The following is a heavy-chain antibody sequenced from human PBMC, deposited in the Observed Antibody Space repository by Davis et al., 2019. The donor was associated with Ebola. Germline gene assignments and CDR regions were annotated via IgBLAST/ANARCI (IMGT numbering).Heavy chain of an antibody. Sequence: GESLKISCAASGFTVSSNYMSWVRQAPGKGLEWVSVIYSGGSTYYADSVKGRFTISRHNSKNTLYLQMNSLRAEDTTVYYCARGELEGYYYYYYMDVWGKGTTVTVSS. V-gene: IGHV3-53*04. CDR1: GFTVSSNY. D-gene: IGHD1-1*01. CDR3: ARGELEGYYYYYYMDV. CDR2: IYSGGST. J-gene: IGHJ6*03.